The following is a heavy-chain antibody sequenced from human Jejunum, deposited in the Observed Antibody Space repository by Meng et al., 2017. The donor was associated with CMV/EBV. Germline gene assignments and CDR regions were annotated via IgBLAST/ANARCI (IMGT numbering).Heavy chain of an antibody. V-gene: IGHV3-21*03. CDR2: ISATSSYI. D-gene: IGHD1-7*01. CDR1: AFSFSSHN. J-gene: IGHJ6*02. Sequence: SAFSFSSHNMNWVRQAPGKGLEWVASISATSSYIYYADSVKGRFTISRDNAKNSLYLQMDSLRVEDTAVYYCANQMPWNYYHGMNLWGQGTTVTVSS. CDR3: ANQMPWNYYHGMNL.